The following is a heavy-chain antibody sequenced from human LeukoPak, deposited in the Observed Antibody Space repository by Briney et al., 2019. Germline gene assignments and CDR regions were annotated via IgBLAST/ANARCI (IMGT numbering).Heavy chain of an antibody. CDR1: DYSISSGYY. CDR2: IYHSGNS. V-gene: IGHV4-38-2*02. Sequence: SETLSLTCTVSDYSISSGYYWGWIRQPPGKGLEWIGSIYHSGNSYYNPSLKSRATISVDMSKNHFSLRLSSVTAADTAMYYCARGTLYSGWSYYFDYWGQGSQVTVSS. J-gene: IGHJ4*02. D-gene: IGHD6-19*01. CDR3: ARGTLYSGWSYYFDY.